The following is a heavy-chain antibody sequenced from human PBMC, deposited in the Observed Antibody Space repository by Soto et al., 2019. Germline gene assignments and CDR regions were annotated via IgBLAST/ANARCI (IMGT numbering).Heavy chain of an antibody. CDR3: ASPKIAFYNWFDP. CDR2: LYGSEST. Sequence: TCAVSGGSISSVGYYWSWIRQPPGKGLEWNGYLYGSESTSYNPSLKSRVTMSVDTSKNQFSLNLSSVTAADTAVYYCASPKIAFYNWFDPWGQGTLVTVSS. D-gene: IGHD3-3*02. CDR1: GGSISSVGYY. V-gene: IGHV4-61*08. J-gene: IGHJ5*02.